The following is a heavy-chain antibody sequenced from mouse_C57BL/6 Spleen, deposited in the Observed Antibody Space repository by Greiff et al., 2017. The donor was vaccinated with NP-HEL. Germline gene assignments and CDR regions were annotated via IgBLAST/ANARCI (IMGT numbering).Heavy chain of an antibody. CDR2: IRNKANGYTT. CDR3: ARLTQAFDY. J-gene: IGHJ2*01. Sequence: EVKLQESGGGLVQPGGSLSLSCAASGFTFTDYYMSWVRQPPGKALEWLGFIRNKANGYTTEYSASVKGRFTISRDNSQSILYLQMNALRAEDSATYYCARLTQAFDYWGQGTTLTVSS. CDR1: GFTFTDYY. D-gene: IGHD3-2*02. V-gene: IGHV7-3*01.